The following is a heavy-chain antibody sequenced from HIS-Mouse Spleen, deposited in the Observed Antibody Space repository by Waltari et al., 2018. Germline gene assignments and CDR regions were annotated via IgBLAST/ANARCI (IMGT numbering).Heavy chain of an antibody. J-gene: IGHJ4*02. D-gene: IGHD7-27*01. CDR3: TTANWGRDY. V-gene: IGHV3-15*01. CDR2: IKRKTDGGTT. Sequence: EVQLVESGGGLVKPGGSLRLSCSASGFTFSNAWMSWVRQAPGKGRGWVGRIKRKTDGGTTDYAAPVKGRFTISRDDSKNTLYLKMNSLKTEDTAVYYCTTANWGRDYWGQGTLVTVSS. CDR1: GFTFSNAW.